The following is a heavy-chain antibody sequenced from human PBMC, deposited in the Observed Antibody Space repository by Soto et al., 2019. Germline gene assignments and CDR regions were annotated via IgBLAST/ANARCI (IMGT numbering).Heavy chain of an antibody. CDR1: GFSFSTFA. V-gene: IGHV3-23*01. CDR3: GKERGYYYYYAMDV. CDR2: ISGGGGTT. D-gene: IGHD3-10*01. J-gene: IGHJ6*02. Sequence: GGSLRLSCVVSGFSFSTFAMSWVRQAPGKGLEWVSGISGGGGTTYYAASVKGRFTISRDNSKNTLYLQLNSLRAEDTAVYYCGKERGYYYYYAMDVWGQGTTVTVSS.